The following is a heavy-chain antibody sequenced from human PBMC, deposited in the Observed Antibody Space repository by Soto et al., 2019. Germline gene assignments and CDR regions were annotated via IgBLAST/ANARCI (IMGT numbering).Heavy chain of an antibody. CDR1: GFTFGSYW. J-gene: IGHJ4*02. D-gene: IGHD6-13*01. V-gene: IGHV3-74*01. CDR2: ISTDGSTT. CDR3: ARGGVQPVDY. Sequence: PGGSLRLSCAASGFTFGSYWMHWVRQAPGEGLLWVSDISTDGSTTRYADSVKGRFTISRDNAKNTLYLQMNSLRAEDTAVYFCARGGVQPVDYWGQGTLVTVSS.